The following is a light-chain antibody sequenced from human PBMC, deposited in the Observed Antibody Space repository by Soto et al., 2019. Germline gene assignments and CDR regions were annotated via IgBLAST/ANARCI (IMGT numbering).Light chain of an antibody. Sequence: QSALTQPPSASGSPGQSVTISCTGTSSDVGGYNYVSWYQQHPGKAPKIMIYEVSRRPSGVPDRFSGSKSGNTASLTVSGLQAEDEAAYYCSSFAGNNNYVVFGGGTKLTVL. CDR2: EVS. V-gene: IGLV2-8*01. J-gene: IGLJ2*01. CDR3: SSFAGNNNYVV. CDR1: SSDVGGYNY.